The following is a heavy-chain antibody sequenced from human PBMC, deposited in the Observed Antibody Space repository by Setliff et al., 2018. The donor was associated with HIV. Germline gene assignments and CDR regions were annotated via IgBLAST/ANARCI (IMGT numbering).Heavy chain of an antibody. CDR3: ANDRAQHLEPDY. CDR1: GFTFSTYW. D-gene: IGHD6-13*01. Sequence: GGSLRLSCVASGFTFSTYWMSWVRQAPGEGPEWVANIQRDGSEKNYVDSVKGRFTISRDNAKNSLYLQMNSLRAEDTAMYYCANDRAQHLEPDYWGQGTLVTVSS. J-gene: IGHJ4*02. V-gene: IGHV3-7*01. CDR2: IQRDGSEK.